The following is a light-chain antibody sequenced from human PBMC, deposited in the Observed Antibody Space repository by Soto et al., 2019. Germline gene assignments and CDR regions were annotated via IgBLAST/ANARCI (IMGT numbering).Light chain of an antibody. CDR3: SAFTGTTYV. CDR1: SSEVGGNKY. CDR2: DVS. V-gene: IGLV2-14*01. J-gene: IGLJ1*01. Sequence: QSVLTQPASVSGSPGQSITISCTGSSSEVGGNKYVSWYQQYPGKAPKLMICDVSNRPSGVSNRFSGSKSGNTASLPISGLQAEDEADYYCSAFTGTTYVFGTGTKVTVL.